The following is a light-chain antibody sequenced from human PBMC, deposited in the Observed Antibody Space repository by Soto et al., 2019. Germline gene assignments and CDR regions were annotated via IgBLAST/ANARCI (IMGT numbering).Light chain of an antibody. CDR3: GSKAGSDKHVV. Sequence: QSALTQPPSASGSPGQSVTLSCSGISSDIRDSNYVSWYQQHPGKATKLVVSEVTKRPSGVPDRFSGSRSGTTAFLTISGLQTEDEADYYCGSKAGSDKHVVFGGGTKVTVL. CDR2: EVT. CDR1: SSDIRDSNY. J-gene: IGLJ2*01. V-gene: IGLV2-8*01.